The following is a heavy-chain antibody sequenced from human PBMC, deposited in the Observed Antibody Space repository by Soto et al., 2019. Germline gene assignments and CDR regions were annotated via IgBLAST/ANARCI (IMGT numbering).Heavy chain of an antibody. Sequence: HPGGSLRLSCAASGFTFSNFAMGWVRQAPGEGLEWVSVVSGSGGSTYYADSVKGRFTISRDNSKNTLYVQMNSLRAEDTAVYYCAKDHSGGYYYFDYWGQGTLVTVSS. CDR3: AKDHSGGYYYFDY. D-gene: IGHD3-22*01. CDR2: VSGSGGST. J-gene: IGHJ4*02. V-gene: IGHV3-23*01. CDR1: GFTFSNFA.